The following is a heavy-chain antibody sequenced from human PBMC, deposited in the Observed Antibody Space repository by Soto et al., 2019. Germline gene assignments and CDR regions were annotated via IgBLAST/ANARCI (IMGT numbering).Heavy chain of an antibody. V-gene: IGHV1-69*01. CDR1: GGTFTSLA. D-gene: IGHD2-2*01. CDR3: ARIPLGYCRRTRCPKGGFDP. J-gene: IGHJ5*02. CDR2: IVPIFGTA. Sequence: QVQLVQSGAEVKKPGSSVKVSCKASGGTFTSLAISWVRQAPGQGLEWVGEIVPIFGTANYAQQFQGRVTITADESTRTAYMELSSLTLADAAVYFCARIPLGYCRRTRCPKGGFDPWGQGPLVTVSS.